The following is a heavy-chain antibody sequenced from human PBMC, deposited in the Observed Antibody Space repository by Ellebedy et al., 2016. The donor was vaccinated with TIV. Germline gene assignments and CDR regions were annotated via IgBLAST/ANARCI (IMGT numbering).Heavy chain of an antibody. Sequence: GESLKISCAASGFTVSSNYMSWVRQAPGKGLEWVSVIYSGGSTYYADSVKGRFTISRDNSKNTLYLQMNSLRAEDTAVYYCARWGSDYGGNHSPYWGQGTLVTVSS. D-gene: IGHD4-23*01. CDR3: ARWGSDYGGNHSPY. CDR2: IYSGGST. CDR1: GFTVSSNY. J-gene: IGHJ4*02. V-gene: IGHV3-66*01.